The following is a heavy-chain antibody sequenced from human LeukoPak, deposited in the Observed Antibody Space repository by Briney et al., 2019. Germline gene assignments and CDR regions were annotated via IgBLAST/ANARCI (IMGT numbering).Heavy chain of an antibody. V-gene: IGHV1-8*01. CDR1: GYTFTSYD. CDR3: ARYPPRLGYCSSTSCYGRDSPWYFDY. CDR2: MNPNSGNT. J-gene: IGHJ4*02. D-gene: IGHD2-2*01. Sequence: GASVKVSCKASGYTFTSYDINWVRQATGQGLEWMGWMNPNSGNTGYAQKFQGRVTMTRNTSISTAYMELSSLRSDDTAVYYCARYPPRLGYCSSTSCYGRDSPWYFDYWGQGTLVTVSS.